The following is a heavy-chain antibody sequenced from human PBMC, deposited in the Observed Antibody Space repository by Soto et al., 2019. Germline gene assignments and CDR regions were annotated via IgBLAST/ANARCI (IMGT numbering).Heavy chain of an antibody. J-gene: IGHJ6*02. CDR2: ISSSGSTI. D-gene: IGHD6-13*01. Sequence: GGSLRLSCAASGFTFSSYEMNWVRQAPGKGLEWVSYISSSGSTIYYADSVKGRFTISRDNAKNSLYLQMNSLRAEDTAVYYCARDHRSSRCGAYSVYSGMDIWGQGTTVSVSS. V-gene: IGHV3-48*03. CDR3: ARDHRSSRCGAYSVYSGMDI. CDR1: GFTFSSYE.